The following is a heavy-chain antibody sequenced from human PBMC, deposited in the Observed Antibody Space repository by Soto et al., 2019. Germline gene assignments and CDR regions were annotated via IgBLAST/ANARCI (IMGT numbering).Heavy chain of an antibody. CDR2: ISSLSSTI. CDR1: GFTFSSYS. Sequence: EVQLVESGGGLVQPGGSLRLSCAASGFTFSSYSTNWVRQAPGKGLDWVSYISSLSSTIYYADSVKGRFTISRDNAKNSLFLQMNSLRAEDTAVYDCARGDTDPYQLPGGWFDPWGQGTLVTVSS. J-gene: IGHJ5*02. CDR3: ARGDTDPYQLPGGWFDP. V-gene: IGHV3-48*01. D-gene: IGHD2-2*01.